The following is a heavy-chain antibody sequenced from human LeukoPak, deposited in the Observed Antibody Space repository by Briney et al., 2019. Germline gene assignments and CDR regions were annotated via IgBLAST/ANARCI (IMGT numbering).Heavy chain of an antibody. Sequence: PGGSLRLSCAASGFTFSHYWMTWVRQAPGKGLEWVANIKQDGSEQYYVDPVKGRFTISRDNAKNSLYLQMNSLRVEDTAVYYCARDRCSSTSCFYDYWGQGTLVTVSS. CDR1: GFTFSHYW. V-gene: IGHV3-7*01. D-gene: IGHD2-2*01. CDR3: ARDRCSSTSCFYDY. J-gene: IGHJ4*02. CDR2: IKQDGSEQ.